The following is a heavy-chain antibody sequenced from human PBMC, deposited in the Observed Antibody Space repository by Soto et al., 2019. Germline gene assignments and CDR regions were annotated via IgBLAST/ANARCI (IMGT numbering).Heavy chain of an antibody. D-gene: IGHD3-3*01. V-gene: IGHV3-7*01. CDR1: GFTFSSYW. Sequence: VGSLILSCAASGFTFSSYWMSWVRQAPGKGLEWVANIKQDGSEKYYVDSVKGRFTISRDNAKNSLYLQMNSLRAEDTAVYYCARDRYSYYDFWSGSLPYYYYGMDVWGQGTTVTVSS. CDR3: ARDRYSYYDFWSGSLPYYYYGMDV. CDR2: IKQDGSEK. J-gene: IGHJ6*02.